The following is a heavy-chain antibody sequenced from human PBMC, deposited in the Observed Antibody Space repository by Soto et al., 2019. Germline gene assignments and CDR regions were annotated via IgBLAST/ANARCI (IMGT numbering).Heavy chain of an antibody. CDR2: IYYSGST. D-gene: IGHD3-10*01. CDR1: GGSTSSGDYY. CDR3: ARVKRMGYYYGSGTYGMDV. V-gene: IGHV4-30-4*01. Sequence: PSETLSLTCTVSGGSTSSGDYYWSWIRQPPGKGLEWIGYIYYSGSTYYNPSLKSRVTISVDTSKNQFSLKLSSVTAADTAVYYCARVKRMGYYYGSGTYGMDVWGQGTTVTVFS. J-gene: IGHJ6*02.